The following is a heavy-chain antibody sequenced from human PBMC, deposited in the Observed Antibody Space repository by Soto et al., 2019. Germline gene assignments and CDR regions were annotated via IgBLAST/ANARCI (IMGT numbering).Heavy chain of an antibody. CDR1: VFPFRSFT. J-gene: IGHJ5*02. V-gene: IGHV3-21*01. D-gene: IGHD6-13*01. Sequence: GVSLRLSRSASVFPFRSFTMNWVRPAPGKGLEWVSTISSNSAYIYYTDALRGRFTISRDNAKNSLHLQMNSLRAEDTAVYYCTRDASRDSSARGWFDPWGPGNLVTFS. CDR3: TRDASRDSSARGWFDP. CDR2: ISSNSAYI.